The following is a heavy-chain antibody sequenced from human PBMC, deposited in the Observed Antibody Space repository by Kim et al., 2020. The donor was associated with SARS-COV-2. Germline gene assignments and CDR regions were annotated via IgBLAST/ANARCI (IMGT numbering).Heavy chain of an antibody. CDR3: ASTRGRDYGDYTFDY. D-gene: IGHD4-17*01. V-gene: IGHV3-21*01. J-gene: IGHJ4*02. CDR2: ISSSSYI. Sequence: GGSLRLSCAASGFTFSSYSMNWFRQAPGKGLEWVSSISSSSYIYYADSVKGRFTISRDNAKNSLYLQMNSLRAEDTAVYYCASTRGRDYGDYTFDYWGQGTLVTVSS. CDR1: GFTFSSYS.